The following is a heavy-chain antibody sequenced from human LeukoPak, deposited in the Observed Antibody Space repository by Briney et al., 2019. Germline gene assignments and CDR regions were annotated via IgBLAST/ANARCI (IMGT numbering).Heavy chain of an antibody. J-gene: IGHJ4*02. D-gene: IGHD3-22*01. CDR3: ARDVLYYYDSSGYSQ. Sequence: GSLRRSCAASGFTVSSNYMSWVRQAPGKGLEWVSVIYSGGSTYYADSVKGRFTISRDNSKNTLYLQMNSLRAEDTAVYYCARDVLYYYDSSGYSQWGQGTLVTVSS. CDR1: GFTVSSNY. CDR2: IYSGGST. V-gene: IGHV3-66*01.